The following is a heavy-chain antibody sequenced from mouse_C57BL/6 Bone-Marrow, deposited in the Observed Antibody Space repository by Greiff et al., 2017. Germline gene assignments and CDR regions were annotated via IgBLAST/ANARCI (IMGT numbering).Heavy chain of an antibody. D-gene: IGHD2-5*01. J-gene: IGHJ3*01. Sequence: EVQLQQSVAELVRPGASVKLSCTASGFNFKNTYMPWVKQRPEQGLEWIGGIDPANGNTKYAPKFQGKATLTADPSSNTAYLQLSSLTSEDSALYFCASAYESNCVAGFAYWGQGTLVTVSA. CDR2: IDPANGNT. V-gene: IGHV14-3*01. CDR3: ASAYESNCVAGFAY. CDR1: GFNFKNTY.